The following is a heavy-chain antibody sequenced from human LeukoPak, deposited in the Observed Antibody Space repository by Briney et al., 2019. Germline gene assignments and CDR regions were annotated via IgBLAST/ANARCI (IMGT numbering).Heavy chain of an antibody. V-gene: IGHV1-18*01. D-gene: IGHD3-16*02. J-gene: IGHJ3*01. CDR3: ARGSGYQSDAFDL. Sequence: GASVKVSCKASGYTFASSGISWVRQAPGQGLEWLGWSSAYTDNTDYAQKLQGRVTMTTDTSTSTAFMEVRSLRSDDTAVYYCARGSGYQSDAFDLWGQGTLVTVSS. CDR2: SSAYTDNT. CDR1: GYTFASSG.